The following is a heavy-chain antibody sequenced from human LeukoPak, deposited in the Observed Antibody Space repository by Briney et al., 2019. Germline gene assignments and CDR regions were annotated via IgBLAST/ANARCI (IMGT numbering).Heavy chain of an antibody. J-gene: IGHJ4*02. Sequence: SETLSLTCTVSGGSISSSSYYWGWIRQPPGKGLEWIGSIYYSGSTYYNPSLKSRVTISVDTSKNQFSLKLSSVTAADTAAYYCATYHYYDSSGYDYWGQGTLVTVSS. CDR3: ATYHYYDSSGYDY. CDR2: IYYSGST. D-gene: IGHD3-22*01. CDR1: GGSISSSSYY. V-gene: IGHV4-39*07.